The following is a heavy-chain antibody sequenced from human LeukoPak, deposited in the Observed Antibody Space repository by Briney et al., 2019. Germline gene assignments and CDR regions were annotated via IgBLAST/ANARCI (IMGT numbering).Heavy chain of an antibody. Sequence: GSLRLSCAASGLTFSSYAMSWVRQGPGKGLEWVSAISGSGGSTYYADSVKGRFTISRDNSKDTLYLQMNSLRAEDTAVYYCARDTYDSSGYQNFDYWGQGTLVTVSS. D-gene: IGHD3-22*01. CDR2: ISGSGGST. CDR3: ARDTYDSSGYQNFDY. V-gene: IGHV3-23*01. CDR1: GLTFSSYA. J-gene: IGHJ4*02.